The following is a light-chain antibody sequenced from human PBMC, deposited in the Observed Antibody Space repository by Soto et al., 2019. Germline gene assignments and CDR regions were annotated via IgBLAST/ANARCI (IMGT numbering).Light chain of an antibody. CDR2: KAS. Sequence: DIQMTQSPSTLSASVGDRVTITCRASHSIGTWLAWHQQKPGKAPKSLINKASNSESVVPSRFNGSGSGTEFTLTISSLHPEDFATYYCQQYNTYPYTFGQGTKLEIK. V-gene: IGKV1-5*03. CDR3: QQYNTYPYT. CDR1: HSIGTW. J-gene: IGKJ2*01.